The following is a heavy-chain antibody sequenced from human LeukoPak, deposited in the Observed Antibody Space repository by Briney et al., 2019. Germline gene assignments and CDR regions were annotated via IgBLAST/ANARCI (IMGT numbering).Heavy chain of an antibody. CDR3: ARRLSYYYDSSGYYY. CDR1: GGSFSGYY. D-gene: IGHD3-22*01. J-gene: IGHJ4*02. Sequence: SSETLSHTCAVYGGSFSGYYWSWIRQPPGKGLEWIGEINHSGSTNYNPSLKSRVTISVDTSKNQFSLKLSSVTAADTAVYYCARRLSYYYDSSGYYYWGQGTLVTVSS. CDR2: INHSGST. V-gene: IGHV4-34*01.